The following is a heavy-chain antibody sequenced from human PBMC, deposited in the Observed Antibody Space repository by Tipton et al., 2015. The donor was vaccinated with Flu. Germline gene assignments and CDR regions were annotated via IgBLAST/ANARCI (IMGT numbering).Heavy chain of an antibody. Sequence: SLRLSCAASGFTFSSYAMHWVRQAPGKGLEWVAVISYDGSNKYYADSVKGRFTISRDNSKNTLYLQMNSLRAEDTAVYYCARDLYDFGSGYYSDAFDIWGQGTMVTVSS. D-gene: IGHD3-3*01. V-gene: IGHV3-30-3*01. CDR2: ISYDGSNK. CDR3: ARDLYDFGSGYYSDAFDI. CDR1: GFTFSSYA. J-gene: IGHJ3*02.